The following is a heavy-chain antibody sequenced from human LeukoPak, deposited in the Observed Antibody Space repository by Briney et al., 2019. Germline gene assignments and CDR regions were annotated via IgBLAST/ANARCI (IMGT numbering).Heavy chain of an antibody. CDR1: GYTFTSYD. V-gene: IGHV1-2*02. J-gene: IGHJ4*02. D-gene: IGHD2-8*02. Sequence: ASVKVSCKASGYTFTSYDINWVRQAPGQGLEWMGWINPNSGGTNYAQKFQGRVTMTRDTSISTAYMELSRLRSDDTAVYYCASHFFLPGGGGDYWGQGTLVTVSS. CDR3: ASHFFLPGGGGDY. CDR2: INPNSGGT.